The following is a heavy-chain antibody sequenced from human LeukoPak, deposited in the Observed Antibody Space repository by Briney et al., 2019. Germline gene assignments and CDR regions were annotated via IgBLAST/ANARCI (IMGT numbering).Heavy chain of an antibody. V-gene: IGHV1-69*05. Sequence: SVKVSCKASGGTFSSYAISWVRQAPGQGLEWMGGIIPIFGTANYAQKFQGRVTITTDESTSTAYMELSSLRSEDTAVYYCASGGEKIVGAPQNWFDPWGQGTLVTVSS. CDR2: IIPIFGTA. CDR1: GGTFSSYA. J-gene: IGHJ5*02. D-gene: IGHD1-26*01. CDR3: ASGGEKIVGAPQNWFDP.